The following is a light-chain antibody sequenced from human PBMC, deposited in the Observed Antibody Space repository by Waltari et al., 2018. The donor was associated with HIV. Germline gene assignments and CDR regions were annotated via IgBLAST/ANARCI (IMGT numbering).Light chain of an antibody. V-gene: IGLV2-14*03. Sequence: QSALTQPASVSGSPGQSITISCTGTSSDVGGYNYVSWSQQHPGKAPKLMIYDVSNRPSGVSNRFSGSKSGNTASLTISGLQAEDEADYYCSSYTSSSTLYVSGTGTNVTVL. CDR3: SSYTSSSTLYV. CDR1: SSDVGGYNY. J-gene: IGLJ1*01. CDR2: DVS.